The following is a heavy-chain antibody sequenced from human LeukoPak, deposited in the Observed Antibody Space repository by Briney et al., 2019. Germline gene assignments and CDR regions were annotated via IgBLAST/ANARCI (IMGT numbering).Heavy chain of an antibody. CDR3: AREHYDLLTGPGGVDY. J-gene: IGHJ4*02. CDR1: GGSISSGGYY. CDR2: IYYSGST. Sequence: SETLSLTCTVSGGSISSGGYYWSWIRQHPGKGLEWIGYIYYSGSTYYNPSLKSRVTISVDTSKNQFSLKLNSVTAADTAVYYCAREHYDLLTGPGGVDYWGQGTLVTVSS. D-gene: IGHD3-9*01. V-gene: IGHV4-31*03.